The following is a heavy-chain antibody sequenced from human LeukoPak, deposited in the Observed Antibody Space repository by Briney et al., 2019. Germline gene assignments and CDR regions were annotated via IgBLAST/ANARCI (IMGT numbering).Heavy chain of an antibody. CDR3: ARVRFGELWGPDY. D-gene: IGHD3-10*01. CDR2: ISYDGSNK. J-gene: IGHJ4*02. Sequence: GRSLRLSCAASGFTFSSYAMHWVRQAPGKGLEWVAVISYDGSNKYYADSVKGRFTISRDNSKNTLYLQMNSLRADDTAVYYCARVRFGELWGPDYWGQGTLVTVSS. V-gene: IGHV3-30*01. CDR1: GFTFSSYA.